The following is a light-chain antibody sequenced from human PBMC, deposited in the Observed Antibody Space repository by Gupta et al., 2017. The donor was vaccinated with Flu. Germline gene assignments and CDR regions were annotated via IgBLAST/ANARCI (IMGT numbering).Light chain of an antibody. CDR3: ATWDDSRNGWV. J-gene: IGLJ3*02. CDR1: SSNIGSNT. V-gene: IGLV1-44*01. CDR2: SNS. Sequence: QSVLTQPPSASGTPGPTVTISCSGSSSNIGSNTVNWYHQVPGAAPKLLIHSNSQRPSGVPDRFSGSKSGASATLAISGLQAEDEADYYCATWDDSRNGWVFGGGTKLTVL.